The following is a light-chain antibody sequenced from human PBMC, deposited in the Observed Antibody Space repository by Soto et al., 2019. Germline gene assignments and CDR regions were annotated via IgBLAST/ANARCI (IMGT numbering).Light chain of an antibody. CDR1: QGVPSSY. Sequence: EIVLTQSPGTLSLSPGERATLSCTASQGVPSSYLTWYQQKPGQAPRLLIYGASSRATGIPDRFSGSGSGTDFTLTISRLKPEDFAVYYCQQYGSSPWTFGQGTKVEIK. J-gene: IGKJ1*01. CDR3: QQYGSSPWT. CDR2: GAS. V-gene: IGKV3-20*01.